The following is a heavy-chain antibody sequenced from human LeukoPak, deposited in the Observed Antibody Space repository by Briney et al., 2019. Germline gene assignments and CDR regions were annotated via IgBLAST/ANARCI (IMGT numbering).Heavy chain of an antibody. CDR3: ARHYGDWFYFDY. CDR2: TYYRSKWYN. J-gene: IGHJ4*02. CDR1: GDSVSSNSAA. Sequence: QTLSLTCAISGDSVSSNSAAWNWIRQSPSRGLEWLGRTYYRSKWYNDYAVSVKSRMTINPDTSKNQFSLQVKSVTPEDTAAYYCARHYGDWFYFDYWGQGTLVTVSS. V-gene: IGHV6-1*01. D-gene: IGHD4-17*01.